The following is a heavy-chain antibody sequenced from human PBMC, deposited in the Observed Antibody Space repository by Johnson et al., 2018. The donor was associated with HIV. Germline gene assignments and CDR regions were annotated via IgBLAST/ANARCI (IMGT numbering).Heavy chain of an antibody. CDR3: AKIGDTAMVTGAFDI. CDR2: IWYDGSTK. CDR1: RFTFSYFG. D-gene: IGHD5-18*01. V-gene: IGHV3-33*06. Sequence: QVQLVESGGALVQPGGSLRLSCAASRFTFSYFGMHWVRQAPGKGLEWVAVIWYDGSTKYYSDSVKGRFTVSRDNSKNTLYLQLNSLRVEDTAVYYCAKIGDTAMVTGAFDIWGQGTMVTVSS. J-gene: IGHJ3*02.